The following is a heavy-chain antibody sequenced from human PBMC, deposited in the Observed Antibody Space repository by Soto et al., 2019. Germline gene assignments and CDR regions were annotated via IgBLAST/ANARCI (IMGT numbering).Heavy chain of an antibody. Sequence: GGSLRLSCAASGFTFSSYWMSWVRQAPGRGLEWVANIREDVSEKNYADSVKGQFTVSRDNAKNSLYLQMNSLRAEDTAVYYCARGYCSGGSCYHGGMDVWGQGTTVTVSS. D-gene: IGHD2-15*01. CDR2: IREDVSEK. V-gene: IGHV3-7*03. CDR1: GFTFSSYW. CDR3: ARGYCSGGSCYHGGMDV. J-gene: IGHJ6*02.